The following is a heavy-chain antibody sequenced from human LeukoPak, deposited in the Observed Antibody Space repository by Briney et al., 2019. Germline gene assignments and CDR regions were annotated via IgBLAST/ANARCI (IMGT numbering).Heavy chain of an antibody. V-gene: IGHV1-2*02. D-gene: IGHD3-10*01. Sequence: ASVKVSCKASGYTFTGYYMHWVRQAPGQGLEWMGWISPNTGDTDYAQEFQGRVTMTRDTSISTAYLELSRLRSDDTAVYYRARIGEDYWGQGTLVTVSS. CDR2: ISPNTGDT. CDR3: ARIGEDY. J-gene: IGHJ4*02. CDR1: GYTFTGYY.